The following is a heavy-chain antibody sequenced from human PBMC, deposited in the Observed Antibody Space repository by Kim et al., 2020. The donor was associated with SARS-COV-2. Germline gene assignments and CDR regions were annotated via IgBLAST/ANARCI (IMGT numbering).Heavy chain of an antibody. CDR3: AGRGSRKGFYYYYGMDV. Sequence: GGSLRLSCAASGFTVSSNYMSWVRQAPGKGLEWVSVIYSGGSTYYADYVKGRFTISRDNSKNTLYLQMNSLRAEDTAVYYCAGRGSRKGFYYYYGMDVCGQGTTVTVSS. V-gene: IGHV3-53*01. J-gene: IGHJ6*02. CDR2: IYSGGST. D-gene: IGHD2-15*01. CDR1: GFTVSSNY.